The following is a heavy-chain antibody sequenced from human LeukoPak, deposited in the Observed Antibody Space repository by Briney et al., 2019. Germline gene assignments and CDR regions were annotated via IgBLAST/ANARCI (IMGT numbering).Heavy chain of an antibody. Sequence: PSETLSLTCTVSGGSISTSAFYWGWIRQPPGKGLEWIGSIYDSGNEFYNPSLKSRVTISADTSKNQFSLKLNSVTAADTAMYYCARQISDYYYYYMDVWDEGITVTVSS. CDR2: IYDSGNE. V-gene: IGHV4-39*01. D-gene: IGHD2/OR15-2a*01. CDR3: ARQISDYYYYYMDV. CDR1: GGSISTSAFY. J-gene: IGHJ6*03.